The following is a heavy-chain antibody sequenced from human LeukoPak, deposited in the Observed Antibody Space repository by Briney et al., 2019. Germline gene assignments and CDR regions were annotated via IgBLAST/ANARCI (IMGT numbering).Heavy chain of an antibody. CDR2: LSGSDGTT. J-gene: IGHJ4*02. CDR1: GFTFSSYG. V-gene: IGHV3-23*01. Sequence: HPGGSLRLSCAASGFTFSSYGMSWVRQAPGKGLEWVSTLSGSDGTTYYAGSVKGRFTVSRDNTKNTFYLQMNSLGAEGTAVYYCAKRASLYSSTPSNYFDSWGQGTLVTVSS. CDR3: AKRASLYSSTPSNYFDS. D-gene: IGHD6-19*01.